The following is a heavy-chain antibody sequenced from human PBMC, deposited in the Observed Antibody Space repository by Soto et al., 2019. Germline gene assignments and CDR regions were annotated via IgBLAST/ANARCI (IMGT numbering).Heavy chain of an antibody. D-gene: IGHD2-15*01. CDR3: APLTVSLSGPYGIHV. V-gene: IGHV4-39*01. CDR1: GYSVSSSDYY. Sequence: SDTLSLTCSVSGYSVSSSDYYWAWIRQPPGKGLEWIGSMFYSGLTYYNPSLKSRVTLSVDTSKNHFSVRLNSVTAADTAVYYCAPLTVSLSGPYGIHVWGQGTTVTVSS. CDR2: MFYSGLT. J-gene: IGHJ6*02.